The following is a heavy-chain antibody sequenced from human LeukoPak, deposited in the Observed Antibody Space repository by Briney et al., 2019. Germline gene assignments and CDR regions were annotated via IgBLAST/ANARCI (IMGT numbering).Heavy chain of an antibody. CDR1: GGTFSSYA. J-gene: IGHJ5*02. D-gene: IGHD2-15*01. CDR3: ARDLGYCSGGSCYRRWFDP. CDR2: IIPIFGTA. V-gene: IGHV1-69*06. Sequence: SVKVSCKASGGTFSSYASSWVRQAPGQGLEWMGGIIPIFGTANYAQKFQGRVTITADKSTSTAYMELSSLRSDDTAVYYCARDLGYCSGGSCYRRWFDPWGQGPLVTVSS.